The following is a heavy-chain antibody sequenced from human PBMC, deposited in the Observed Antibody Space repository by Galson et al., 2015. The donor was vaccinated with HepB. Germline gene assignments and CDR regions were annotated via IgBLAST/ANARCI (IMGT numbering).Heavy chain of an antibody. Sequence: SLRLSCAASGFTFSSYSMNWVRQAPGKGLEWVSYISSSSSTIYYADSVKGRFTISRDNAKNSLYLQMNSLRDEDTAVYYCARDGNDFWSGYSQDYFDYWGQGTLVTVSS. V-gene: IGHV3-48*02. CDR2: ISSSSSTI. CDR1: GFTFSSYS. J-gene: IGHJ4*02. D-gene: IGHD3-3*01. CDR3: ARDGNDFWSGYSQDYFDY.